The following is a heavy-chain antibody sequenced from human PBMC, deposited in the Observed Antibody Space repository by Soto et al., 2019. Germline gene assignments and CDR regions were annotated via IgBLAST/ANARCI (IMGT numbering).Heavy chain of an antibody. CDR3: ARAGEDIVVVPAAIQLSYYYYGMDV. CDR2: IIPIFGTA. V-gene: IGHV1-69*01. D-gene: IGHD2-2*02. CDR1: GGTFSSYA. Sequence: QVQLVQSGAEVKKPGSSVKVSCKASGGTFSSYAISWVRQAPGQGLEWMGGIIPIFGTANYAQKFQGRVTITADESTSTAYMELSSLRSEDTAVYYCARAGEDIVVVPAAIQLSYYYYGMDVWGQGTTVTVSS. J-gene: IGHJ6*02.